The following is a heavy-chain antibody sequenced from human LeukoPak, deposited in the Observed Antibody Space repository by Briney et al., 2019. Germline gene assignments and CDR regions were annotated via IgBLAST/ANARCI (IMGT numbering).Heavy chain of an antibody. CDR2: IYYSGST. V-gene: IGHV4-59*08. D-gene: IGHD6-19*01. CDR3: ASSEYSSGWYDY. J-gene: IGHJ4*02. Sequence: PSETLSLTCTVSGGSISSYYWSWIRQPPGKGLEWIGYIYYSGSTNYNPSLKSRVTISVDTSKNQFSLKLSSVTAADTAVYYCASSEYSSGWYDYWGQGTLVTVSS. CDR1: GGSISSYY.